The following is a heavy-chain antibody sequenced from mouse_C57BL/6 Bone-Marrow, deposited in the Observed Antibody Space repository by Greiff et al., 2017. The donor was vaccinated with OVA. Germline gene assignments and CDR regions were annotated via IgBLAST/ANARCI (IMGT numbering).Heavy chain of an antibody. CDR1: GFTFSSYA. D-gene: IGHD2-4*01. Sequence: EVHLVESGGGLVKPGGSLKLSCEASGFTFSSYAMSWVRQTPEKRLEWVATISDGGSYTYYPDNVKGRFTISRDNAKNNLYLQMSHLKSEDTAMYYCASPYDYGGYWYFDVWGTGTTVTVSS. CDR3: ASPYDYGGYWYFDV. CDR2: ISDGGSYT. J-gene: IGHJ1*03. V-gene: IGHV5-4*01.